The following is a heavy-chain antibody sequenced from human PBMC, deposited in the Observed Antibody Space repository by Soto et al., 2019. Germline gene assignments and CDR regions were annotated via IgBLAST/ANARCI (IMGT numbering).Heavy chain of an antibody. J-gene: IGHJ4*02. CDR1: GGSVSSGNYY. V-gene: IGHV4-61*01. CDR2: MYDSGRT. Sequence: QVQLQESGPGLVKPSETLSLTCTVSGGSVSSGNYYWIWIRQPPGKVLEWIGYMYDSGRTNYNPSLMSRVSIPIDTSKHQFSLKLSSLTAADTAVFYCASYSSDWYAVSYWGQGNLVTVSS. CDR3: ASYSSDWYAVSY. D-gene: IGHD6-19*01.